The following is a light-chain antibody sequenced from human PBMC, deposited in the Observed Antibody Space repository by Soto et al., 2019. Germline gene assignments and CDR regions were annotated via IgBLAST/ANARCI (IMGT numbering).Light chain of an antibody. J-gene: IGKJ1*01. Sequence: DIQMTQSPSSLSASVGDRVTITCRASQSISSYLNWYQQKPGKPPKLLIYAVSSFQSGVPSRFSGSGSGTDFSLTITSLQPEDFATYYCLQTYSTPRTFGQGTKVEIK. CDR1: QSISSY. CDR3: LQTYSTPRT. V-gene: IGKV1-39*01. CDR2: AVS.